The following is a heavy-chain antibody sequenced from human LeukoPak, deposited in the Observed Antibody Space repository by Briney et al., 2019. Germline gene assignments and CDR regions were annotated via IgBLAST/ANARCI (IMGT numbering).Heavy chain of an antibody. V-gene: IGHV3-23*01. Sequence: GGSLRLSCVASGFTFRNYAMTWVRQAPGKGLEWVSFISGSGDSAYYADSLKGRFTISRDKSKSTLYLQMDSLRAEDTAVHYCARVAILSWYFDLWGRGTLVTVSS. D-gene: IGHD2-21*01. J-gene: IGHJ2*01. CDR3: ARVAILSWYFDL. CDR1: GFTFRNYA. CDR2: ISGSGDSA.